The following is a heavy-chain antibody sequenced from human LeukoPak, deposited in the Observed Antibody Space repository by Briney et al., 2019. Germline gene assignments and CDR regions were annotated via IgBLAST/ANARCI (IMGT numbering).Heavy chain of an antibody. CDR3: ARESVPAVAARRGLNY. CDR2: INPNSGGT. Sequence: ASVKVSCKASGYTFTDYYMHWVRQAPGQGLEWMGWINPNSGGTNYAQKFQGRVTMTRDTSISTVHMEMSRLRSDDTAVYYCARESVPAVAARRGLNYWGQGTLVAVSS. CDR1: GYTFTDYY. J-gene: IGHJ4*02. V-gene: IGHV1-2*02. D-gene: IGHD6-6*01.